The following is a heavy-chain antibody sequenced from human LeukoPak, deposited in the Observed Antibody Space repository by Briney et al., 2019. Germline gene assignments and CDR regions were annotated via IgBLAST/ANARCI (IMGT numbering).Heavy chain of an antibody. D-gene: IGHD3-3*01. CDR2: IYTSGST. CDR3: ARDRDFWSGYFDY. V-gene: IGHV4-61*02. CDR1: GGSISEGNHF. J-gene: IGHJ4*02. Sequence: PSETLSLTCTVSGGSISEGNHFWTWIRQPAGKGLEWIGRIYTSGSTNYNPSLKSRVTISVDTSKNQFSLKLSSVTAADTAVYYCARDRDFWSGYFDYWGQGTLVTVSS.